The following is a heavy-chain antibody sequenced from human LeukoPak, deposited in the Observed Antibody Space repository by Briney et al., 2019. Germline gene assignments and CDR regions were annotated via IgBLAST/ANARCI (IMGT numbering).Heavy chain of an antibody. D-gene: IGHD2-2*01. CDR1: GYTFTGYY. V-gene: IGHV1-2*02. Sequence: GASVKDSCKASGYTFTGYYMHWVRQAPGQGLEWMGWINPNSGGTNYAQTFQGRVTMTRDTSISTAYMELSRLRSDDTAVYYCARGGGYCSSTSCYSAEGFDYWGQGTLVTVSS. CDR2: INPNSGGT. J-gene: IGHJ4*02. CDR3: ARGGGYCSSTSCYSAEGFDY.